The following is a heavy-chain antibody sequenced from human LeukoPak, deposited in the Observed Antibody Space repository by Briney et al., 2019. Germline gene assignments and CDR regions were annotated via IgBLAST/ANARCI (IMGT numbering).Heavy chain of an antibody. CDR1: GGSISGWY. Sequence: SETLSLTCTVSGGSISGWYWSWIRQPPGKGLEWIGYIHYSGGTNYNPSLKSRVTISVDTSKNQFSLKLNSVTAADTAVYYCARHGGSYTFDYWGQGTLVTVSS. V-gene: IGHV4-59*08. CDR3: ARHGGSYTFDY. CDR2: IHYSGGT. J-gene: IGHJ4*02. D-gene: IGHD1-26*01.